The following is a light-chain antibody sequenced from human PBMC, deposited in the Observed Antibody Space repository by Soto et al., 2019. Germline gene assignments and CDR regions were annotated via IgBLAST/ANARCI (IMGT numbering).Light chain of an antibody. CDR2: AAS. CDR3: QQYGSSPIT. J-gene: IGKJ5*01. CDR1: QSVRNNY. Sequence: EIVLTQSPGTLSLSPGERATLSCRAIQSVRNNYLAWCQQKPGQAPRLLIHAASNRATGIPDRFSGSGSGTDFTLTISRLEPEDFAVYYCQQYGSSPITFGQGTRLEIK. V-gene: IGKV3-20*01.